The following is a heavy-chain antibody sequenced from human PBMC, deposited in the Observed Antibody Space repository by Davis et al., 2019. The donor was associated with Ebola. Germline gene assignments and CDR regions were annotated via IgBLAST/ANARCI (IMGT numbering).Heavy chain of an antibody. J-gene: IGHJ4*02. CDR1: GGSFSGYY. Sequence: MPSETLSLTCAVYGGSFSGYYWTWIRQPPGKGLEWIGEINHSGSANYNPSLKSRVTISVDTSKNQFSLKLTSVTAADTAVYYCARGSAYSRFDYWGQGTLVTASS. D-gene: IGHD3-3*01. CDR2: INHSGSA. CDR3: ARGSAYSRFDY. V-gene: IGHV4-34*01.